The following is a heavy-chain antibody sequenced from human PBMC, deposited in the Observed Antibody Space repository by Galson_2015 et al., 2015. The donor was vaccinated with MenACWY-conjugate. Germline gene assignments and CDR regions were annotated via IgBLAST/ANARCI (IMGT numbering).Heavy chain of an antibody. D-gene: IGHD2-21*02. CDR3: ARGICGGDCYFDAFEI. CDR2: ISSSSSYI. CDR1: GFTFSSHS. J-gene: IGHJ3*02. Sequence: SLRLSCAASGFTFSSHSMNWVRQAPGKGLEWVSSISSSSSYIFYADSVRGRFTISRDSAKNSLYLQMNSLRAEDTAVFYCARGICGGDCYFDAFEIWCQGTMVTVSS. V-gene: IGHV3-21*06.